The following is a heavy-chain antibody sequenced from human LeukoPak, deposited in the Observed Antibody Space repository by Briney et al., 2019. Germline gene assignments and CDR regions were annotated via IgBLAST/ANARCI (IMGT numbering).Heavy chain of an antibody. CDR3: ARGVRSGSYHDY. CDR2: IYYSGST. J-gene: IGHJ4*02. CDR1: GGSISSYY. V-gene: IGHV4-59*01. Sequence: PSETLSLTCTVSGGSISSYYWSWIRQPPGKGLEWIGYIYYSGSTNYNPSPKSRVTISVDTSKNQFSLKLSSVTAADTAVYYCARGVRSGSYHDYWGQGTLVTVSS. D-gene: IGHD3-10*01.